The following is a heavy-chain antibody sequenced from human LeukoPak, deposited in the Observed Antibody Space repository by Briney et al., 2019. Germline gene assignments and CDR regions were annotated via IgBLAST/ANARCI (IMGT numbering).Heavy chain of an antibody. J-gene: IGHJ4*02. V-gene: IGHV3-53*01. CDR1: GFAVSNNY. D-gene: IGHD3-10*01. CDR2: IYNAVT. Sequence: GGSLRLSCTASGFAVSNNYMSWVRQAPGKGLEWVSLIYNAVTYADSVKGRFTISRDDSKNTLNLQMYSLRADDTAVYYCARLRGNTMVEYWGQGTPVTVSS. CDR3: ARLRGNTMVEY.